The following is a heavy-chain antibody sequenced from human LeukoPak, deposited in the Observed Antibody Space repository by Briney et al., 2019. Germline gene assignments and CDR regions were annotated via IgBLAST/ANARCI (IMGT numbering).Heavy chain of an antibody. J-gene: IGHJ4*02. Sequence: PGGSLRLSCAASGFTFSNYAMSWVRQAPGKGLEWVSGISDSGGTTYYADSVKGRFTISRDNSKNTLYLQLNSLRVEDTAVYYCARGTAFYDFWSGYYFDYWGQGTLVTVSS. V-gene: IGHV3-23*01. D-gene: IGHD3-3*01. CDR1: GFTFSNYA. CDR3: ARGTAFYDFWSGYYFDY. CDR2: ISDSGGTT.